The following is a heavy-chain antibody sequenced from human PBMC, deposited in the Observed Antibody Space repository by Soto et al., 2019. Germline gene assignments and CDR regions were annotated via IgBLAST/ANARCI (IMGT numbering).Heavy chain of an antibody. J-gene: IGHJ5*02. V-gene: IGHV1-69*13. CDR3: ARGERWSFPGWFDT. D-gene: IGHD6-13*01. Sequence: ASVKVSCKASGGTFSSYAISWVRQAPGQGLEWMGGIIPIFGTANYAQKFQGRVTITADESTSTAYMELSSLRSEDTAVYYCARGERWSFPGWFDTWGQGTLVTVSS. CDR2: IIPIFGTA. CDR1: GGTFSSYA.